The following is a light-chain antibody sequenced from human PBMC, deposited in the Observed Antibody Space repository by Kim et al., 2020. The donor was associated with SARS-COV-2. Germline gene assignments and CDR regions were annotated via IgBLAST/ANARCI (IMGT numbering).Light chain of an antibody. J-gene: IGLJ3*02. CDR1: KLGDKY. CDR2: QDT. V-gene: IGLV3-1*01. CDR3: QAWDSSTGWV. Sequence: SYELTQPPSVSVSPGQTASISCSGNKLGDKYAHWYQQKTGQSPVLVIHQDTNRLSGIPDRFSCSNSGNTATLTISGAQAIDEAVYYCQAWDSSTGWVFGGGTQLTVL.